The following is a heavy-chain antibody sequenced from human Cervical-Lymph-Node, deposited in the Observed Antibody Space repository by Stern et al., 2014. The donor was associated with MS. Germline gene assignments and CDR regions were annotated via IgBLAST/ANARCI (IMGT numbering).Heavy chain of an antibody. CDR2: IGGRGSIT. V-gene: IGHV3-23*04. D-gene: IGHD6-13*01. J-gene: IGHJ5*02. Sequence: EVQLEESGGGLVQPGGSLRLSCAASGFNFDTHAMSWVRQAPGTGLDWVASIGGRGSITYYAAAVKGRFTISRDNSKNTLFLQMNSLRPEDTAVYYCAKNPLVAAAGIRNWFDPWGQGTLVTVSS. CDR3: AKNPLVAAAGIRNWFDP. CDR1: GFNFDTHA.